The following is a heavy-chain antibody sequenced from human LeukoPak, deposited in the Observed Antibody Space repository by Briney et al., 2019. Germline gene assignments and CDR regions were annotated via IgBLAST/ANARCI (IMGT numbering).Heavy chain of an antibody. D-gene: IGHD6-19*01. V-gene: IGHV3-23*01. Sequence: GGSLRLSCVASGFSQRTYVMNWFRQAPGKGLEWVSTISVGAEYIFYADSVRGRFTISRDDSKNTLYLQMNSLRADDTAVYFCAKAVSHSYFDYWGQGTLVTVSA. CDR1: GFSQRTYV. J-gene: IGHJ4*02. CDR3: AKAVSHSYFDY. CDR2: ISVGAEYI.